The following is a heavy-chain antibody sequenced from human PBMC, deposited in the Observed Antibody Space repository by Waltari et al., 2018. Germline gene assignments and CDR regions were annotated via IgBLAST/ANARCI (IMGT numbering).Heavy chain of an antibody. D-gene: IGHD1-26*01. Sequence: QVQLQESGPGLVTPSETLSGTWDDCGYAKGSSTSWGWIRQPPGKGLEWIGSMSHSGSTYNNPSLKSRVTISVDTSKSQFSLKLRSVTAADTAVYYCARDRGGTYLRGWFDPWGQGTPVTVSS. CDR2: MSHSGST. CDR3: ARDRGGTYLRGWFDP. J-gene: IGHJ5*02. CDR1: GYAKGSSTS. V-gene: IGHV4-38-2*02.